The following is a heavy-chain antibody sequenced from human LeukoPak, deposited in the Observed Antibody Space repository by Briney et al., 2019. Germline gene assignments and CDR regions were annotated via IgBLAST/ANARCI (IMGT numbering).Heavy chain of an antibody. D-gene: IGHD3-10*01. J-gene: IGHJ4*02. Sequence: SVKVSCKASGGTFSSYAISWVRQAPGQGLEWMGGIIPIFGTANYAQKFQGRVKITADESTSTAYMELSSLRSEDTAVYYCARIGGQKNLLDYWGQGTLVTVSS. V-gene: IGHV1-69*13. CDR1: GGTFSSYA. CDR3: ARIGGQKNLLDY. CDR2: IIPIFGTA.